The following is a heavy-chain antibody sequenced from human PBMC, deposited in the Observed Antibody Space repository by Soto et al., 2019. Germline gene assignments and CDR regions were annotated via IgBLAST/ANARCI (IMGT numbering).Heavy chain of an antibody. CDR3: ARGYCSSTSCYTEDYYYYGMDV. D-gene: IGHD2-2*02. CDR1: GYTFTSYC. V-gene: IGHV1-18*01. J-gene: IGHJ6*02. Sequence: ASVNVSCKASGYTFTSYCISWVRLAPGQGLECMGWISAYNGNTNYAQKLQGRVTMTTDTSTSTAYMELRSLRSDDTAVYYCARGYCSSTSCYTEDYYYYGMDVWGQGTTVTVSS. CDR2: ISAYNGNT.